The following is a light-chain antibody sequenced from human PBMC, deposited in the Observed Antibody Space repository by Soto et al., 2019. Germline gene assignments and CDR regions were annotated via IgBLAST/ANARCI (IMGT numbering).Light chain of an antibody. CDR3: QQYNSQLT. J-gene: IGKJ4*01. CDR1: QSISSW. CDR2: KAS. V-gene: IGKV1-5*03. Sequence: DIQMTQSPSTLSASVGDRVTITCRASQSISSWLAWYQQKPGKAPKLLIYKASSLESGVPSRFSGSGSGTEFTLTISSLQPDDFATYYCQQYNSQLTFGGGTRWIS.